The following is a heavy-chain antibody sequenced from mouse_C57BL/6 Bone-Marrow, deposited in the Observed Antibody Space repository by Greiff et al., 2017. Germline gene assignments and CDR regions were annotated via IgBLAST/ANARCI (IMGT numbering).Heavy chain of an antibody. CDR2: IYPRSVNP. CDR1: DYTFTSYG. J-gene: IGHJ2*01. V-gene: IGHV1-81*01. D-gene: IGHD1-1*01. Sequence: QVQLQQSGAELARPGASVKLSCKASDYTFTSYGLSWVKQRTGPGLAWFGEIYPRSVNPSYNEQFKGKATLTAANSSRTASMELLNLPSEDSAVYVCARRHYYGSSDNYFDYWGQGTTLTVSS. CDR3: ARRHYYGSSDNYFDY.